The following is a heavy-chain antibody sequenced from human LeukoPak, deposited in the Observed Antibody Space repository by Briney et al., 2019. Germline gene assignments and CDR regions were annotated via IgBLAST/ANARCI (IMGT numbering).Heavy chain of an antibody. J-gene: IGHJ4*02. CDR1: GGSISSSNW. CDR2: IYSGGST. V-gene: IGHV3-66*01. CDR3: ASLKDYGGNLDY. Sequence: ETLSLTCAVSGGSISSSNWWSWVRQPPGKGLEWVSVIYSGGSTYYADSVKGRFTISRDNSKNTLYLQMNSLRAEDTAVYYCASLKDYGGNLDYWGQGTLVTVSS. D-gene: IGHD4-23*01.